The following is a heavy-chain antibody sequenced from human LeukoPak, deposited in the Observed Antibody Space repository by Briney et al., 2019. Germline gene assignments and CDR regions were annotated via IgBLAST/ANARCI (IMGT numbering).Heavy chain of an antibody. Sequence: SETLSLTCGVSGXSITNTNYWTWVRQPPGKGLEWIGEVNLQGSTNYNPSLMGRVAISVDTSENHISLQLTSVTAADTAVYYCAREGGPYRPLDYSGQGTLVTVSS. CDR1: GXSITNTNY. J-gene: IGHJ4*02. CDR2: VNLQGST. CDR3: AREGGPYRPLDY. V-gene: IGHV4-4*02.